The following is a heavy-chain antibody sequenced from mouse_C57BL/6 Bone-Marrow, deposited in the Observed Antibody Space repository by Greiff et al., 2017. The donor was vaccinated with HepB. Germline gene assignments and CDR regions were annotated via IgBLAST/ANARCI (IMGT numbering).Heavy chain of an antibody. Sequence: QVQLQQSGAELARPGASVKLSCKASGYTFTSYGISWVKQRTGQGLEWIGEIYPRSGNTYNNEKFKGKATLTADKYTSTAYMELHSLTSEDSSVYFCSSCYSRNSVDYWGQGTTLTVSS. CDR1: GYTFTSYG. CDR2: IYPRSGNT. CDR3: SSCYSRNSVDY. J-gene: IGHJ2*01. D-gene: IGHD2-1*01. V-gene: IGHV1-81*01.